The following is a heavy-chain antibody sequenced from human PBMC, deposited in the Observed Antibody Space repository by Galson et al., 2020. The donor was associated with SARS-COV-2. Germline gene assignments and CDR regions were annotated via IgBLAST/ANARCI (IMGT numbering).Heavy chain of an antibody. V-gene: IGHV1-69*13. J-gene: IGHJ4*02. CDR1: GGTFSSYA. Sequence: SVKVSCKASGGTFSSYAISWVRQAPGQGLEWMGGIIPIFGTANYAQKFQGRVTITADESTSTAYMELSSLRSEDTAVHYCAIRPPEGRNERKGWRDGCNSAFDCCGEGTLVTVSS. D-gene: IGHD6-19*01. CDR2: IIPIFGTA. CDR3: AIRPPEGRNERKGWRDGCNSAFDC.